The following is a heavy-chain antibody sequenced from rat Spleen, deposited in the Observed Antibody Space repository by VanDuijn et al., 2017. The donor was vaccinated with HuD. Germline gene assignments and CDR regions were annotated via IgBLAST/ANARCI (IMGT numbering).Heavy chain of an antibody. CDR3: ARHVYTTDYPYVMDA. CDR1: GFTFSDYN. CDR2: ISYDGSST. V-gene: IGHV5-7*01. J-gene: IGHJ4*01. D-gene: IGHD1-6*01. Sequence: EVQLVESGGGLVQPGRSLKLSCAASGFTFSDYNMAWVRQAPKKGLEWVATISYDGSSTYYRDSVKGRFTISRDNAKSTLYLQMDSLRSEDTATYYCARHVYTTDYPYVMDAWGQGASVTVSS.